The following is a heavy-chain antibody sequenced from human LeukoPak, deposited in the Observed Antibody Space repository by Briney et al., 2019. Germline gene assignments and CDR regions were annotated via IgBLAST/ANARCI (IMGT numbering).Heavy chain of an antibody. J-gene: IGHJ4*02. V-gene: IGHV3-48*04. D-gene: IGHD3-10*02. Sequence: PGGSLRLSCAASGFTFSSYSMNWVRQAPGKGLEWVSYISSSSSTIYYADSVKGRFTISRDNAKNSLYLQMNSLRAEDTAVYYCAKDFVRGVTAAFDYWGQGTLVTVSS. CDR1: GFTFSSYS. CDR3: AKDFVRGVTAAFDY. CDR2: ISSSSSTI.